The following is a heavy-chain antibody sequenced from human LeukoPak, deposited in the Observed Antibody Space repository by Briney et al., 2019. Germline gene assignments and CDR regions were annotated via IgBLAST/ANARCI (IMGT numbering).Heavy chain of an antibody. CDR1: GYLYTSYF. V-gene: IGHV1-18*01. J-gene: IGHJ4*02. CDR3: ARGDYYDFQNGHLDH. D-gene: IGHD3-3*01. CDR2: NSAYNGNT. Sequence: ASVKVSCKTSGYLYTSYFINWVRQAPGQGLEWMGWNSAYNGNTNYAQKFQGRVTMTTDTSTTAYMELRSLRTDDTAVYYCARGDYYDFQNGHLDHWGQGTLLTVSS.